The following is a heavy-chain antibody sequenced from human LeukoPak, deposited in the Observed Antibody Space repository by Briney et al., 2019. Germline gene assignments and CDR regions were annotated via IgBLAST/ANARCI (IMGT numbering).Heavy chain of an antibody. Sequence: PGGSLRLSCAASGFTFSSYAMHWVRQAPGKGLEWVAVISYDGSNKYYADSVKGRFTISRDNSKNTLYLQMNSLRAEDTAVYYCARAYSGSYFSHFDYWGQGTLVTVSS. J-gene: IGHJ4*02. CDR1: GFTFSSYA. CDR3: ARAYSGSYFSHFDY. CDR2: ISYDGSNK. V-gene: IGHV3-30*04. D-gene: IGHD1-26*01.